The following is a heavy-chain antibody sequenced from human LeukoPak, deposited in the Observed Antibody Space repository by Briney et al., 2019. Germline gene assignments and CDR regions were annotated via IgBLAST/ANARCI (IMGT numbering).Heavy chain of an antibody. CDR1: GGSISSYY. CDR3: ARLSSGIPDY. Sequence: SETLSLTCTVSGGSISSYYWSWIRQPPGKGLEWIGYIYYSGSTNYNPSLKSRVTISVDTSKNQFSLKLSSVTAADTAVYYCARLSSGIPDYWGQGTLVTVSS. J-gene: IGHJ4*02. CDR2: IYYSGST. D-gene: IGHD3-10*01. V-gene: IGHV4-59*08.